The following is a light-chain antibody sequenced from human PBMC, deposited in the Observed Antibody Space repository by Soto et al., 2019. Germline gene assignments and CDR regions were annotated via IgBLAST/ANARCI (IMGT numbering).Light chain of an antibody. J-gene: IGLJ1*01. V-gene: IGLV2-23*01. CDR2: EGS. CDR3: CSYAGSSTPYV. Sequence: QSVLTQPASVSVSPGQSITISCTGTSSDVGSYNLVSWYQQHPGKAPKLMIYEGSKRPSGVSNRFSGSKSGNTASLTISGLQAEDEADYYCCSYAGSSTPYVFGTGTRSPS. CDR1: SSDVGSYNL.